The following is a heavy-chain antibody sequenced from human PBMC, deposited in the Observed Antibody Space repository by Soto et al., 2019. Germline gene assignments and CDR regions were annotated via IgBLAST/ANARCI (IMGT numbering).Heavy chain of an antibody. D-gene: IGHD6-13*01. CDR3: ARAQLFPAVRGYYYYYGMDV. Sequence: GPPVKVSCKASGGTFSSYTISWVRQAPGQGLEWMGGIIPIFGTANYAQKFQGRVTITADESTSTAYMELSSLRSEDTAVYYCARAQLFPAVRGYYYYYGMDVWGQGTTVTVSS. V-gene: IGHV1-69*13. CDR2: IIPIFGTA. CDR1: GGTFSSYT. J-gene: IGHJ6*02.